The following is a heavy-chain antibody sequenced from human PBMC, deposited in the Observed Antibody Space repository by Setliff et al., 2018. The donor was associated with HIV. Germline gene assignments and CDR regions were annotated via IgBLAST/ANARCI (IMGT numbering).Heavy chain of an antibody. D-gene: IGHD1-7*01. J-gene: IGHJ4*02. Sequence: ETLSLTCTVSGGSISSHYWSWVRQAPGKGLEWVSSISSSSSTIYYADSVKGRFTISRDNAKNSLYLQMNSLRAEDTAVYYCARSGIAYTSNYAITSPFFDYWGQGTLVTSPQ. CDR2: ISSSSSTI. V-gene: IGHV3-48*01. CDR1: GGSISSHY. CDR3: ARSGIAYTSNYAITSPFFDY.